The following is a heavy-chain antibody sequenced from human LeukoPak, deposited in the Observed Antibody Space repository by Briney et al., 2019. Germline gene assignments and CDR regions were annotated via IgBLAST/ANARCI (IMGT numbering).Heavy chain of an antibody. J-gene: IGHJ4*02. CDR1: GFSFRSYG. CDR2: IWYDGSKK. V-gene: IGHV3-33*01. Sequence: PGGSLRLSCVASGFSFRSYGMHWVRQAPGKGLEWVAVIWYDGSKKFYADSAKGRFTISRDDSKNTLYLQMNSLRAEDTAMYYCALLNPWDYWGRGTLVTVSS. CDR3: ALLNPWDY.